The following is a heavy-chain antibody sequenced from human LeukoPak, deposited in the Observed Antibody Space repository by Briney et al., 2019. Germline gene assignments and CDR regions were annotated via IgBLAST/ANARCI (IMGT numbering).Heavy chain of an antibody. V-gene: IGHV3-21*01. CDR1: GFTFSSYS. J-gene: IGHJ6*03. CDR2: ISSSSSYI. CDR3: AKRFLEWLPPRDYYMDV. Sequence: GGSLRLSCAASGFTFSSYSMNWVRQAPGKGLEWVSSISSSSSYIYYADSVKGRFTISRDNAKNSLYLQMNSLRAEDTAVYYCAKRFLEWLPPRDYYMDVWGKGTTVTVSS. D-gene: IGHD3-3*01.